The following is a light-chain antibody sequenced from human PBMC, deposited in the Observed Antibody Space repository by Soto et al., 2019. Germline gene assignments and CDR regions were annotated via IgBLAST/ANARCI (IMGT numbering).Light chain of an antibody. CDR1: QSVSSTY. CDR2: AAS. J-gene: IGKJ5*01. V-gene: IGKV3-20*01. CDR3: QQYDSSPFT. Sequence: EIVLTQSPGTLSLSPGERATLSCRASQSVSSTYLAWYQQKPGQAPCLLIYAASRRASGVPDRFSASGSGTDFTLTISGLEPEDFAVYYCQQYDSSPFTFDQGTRLDIK.